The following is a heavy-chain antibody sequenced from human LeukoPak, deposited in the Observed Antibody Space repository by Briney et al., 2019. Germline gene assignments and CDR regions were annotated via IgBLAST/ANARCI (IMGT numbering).Heavy chain of an antibody. Sequence: GGSLRLSCAASGFTFSSYGMHWVRQAPGKGLEWVAVIWYDGSNKYYADSVKGRFTISRDNSKNTLYLQMNSLRAEDTAVYYCARDSCSGGSCYYFDYWGQGTLVTVSS. CDR2: IWYDGSNK. CDR1: GFTFSSYG. J-gene: IGHJ4*02. D-gene: IGHD2-15*01. CDR3: ARDSCSGGSCYYFDY. V-gene: IGHV3-33*01.